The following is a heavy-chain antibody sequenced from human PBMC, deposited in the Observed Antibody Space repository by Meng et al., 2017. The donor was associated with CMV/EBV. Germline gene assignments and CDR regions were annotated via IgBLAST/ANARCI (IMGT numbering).Heavy chain of an antibody. CDR2: IWYDGSNK. D-gene: IGHD3-22*01. J-gene: IGHJ6*02. CDR3: AKRSNGYWDYYYYYGMDV. CDR1: GFTFSSYG. V-gene: IGHV3-30*02. Sequence: GESLKISCAASGFTFSSYGMHWVRQAPGKGLEWVAVIWYDGSNKYYADSVKGRFTISRDNSKNTLYLQMNSLRAEDTAVYYCAKRSNGYWDYYYYYGMDVWGQGTTVTVSS.